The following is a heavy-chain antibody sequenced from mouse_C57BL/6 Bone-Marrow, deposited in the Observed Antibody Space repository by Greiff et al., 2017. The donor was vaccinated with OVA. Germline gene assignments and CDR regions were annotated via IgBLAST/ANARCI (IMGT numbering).Heavy chain of an antibody. Sequence: QVQLQQPGAELVKPGASVKLSCKASGYTFTSYWMNWVKQRPGRGLEWIGRIDPNSGGTKYNEKFKSKATLTVDKLSSTAYMQLSSLTSEDSAVYYCARGTTEVARNFDDWGQGTTLTVSS. D-gene: IGHD1-1*01. CDR3: ARGTTEVARNFDD. J-gene: IGHJ2*01. CDR2: IDPNSGGT. CDR1: GYTFTSYW. V-gene: IGHV1-72*01.